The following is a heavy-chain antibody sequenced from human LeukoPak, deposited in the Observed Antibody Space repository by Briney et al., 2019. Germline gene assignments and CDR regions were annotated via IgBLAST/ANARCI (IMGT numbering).Heavy chain of an antibody. Sequence: SETLSLTCTVSGGSISSSSYYWGWIRQPPGKGLEWIGNVYYSGNTYYNPSLKSRVTISVDTSKNQFSLKLSSVTAADTAVYYCARLPEATGADYWGQGALVTVSS. CDR1: GGSISSSSYY. D-gene: IGHD3-10*01. V-gene: IGHV4-39*01. J-gene: IGHJ4*02. CDR3: ARLPEATGADY. CDR2: VYYSGNT.